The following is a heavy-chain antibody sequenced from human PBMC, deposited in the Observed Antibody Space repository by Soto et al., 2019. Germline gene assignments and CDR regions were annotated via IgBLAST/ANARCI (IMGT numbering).Heavy chain of an antibody. CDR3: TKSGDSSAYWY. CDR1: GFTFSNAW. D-gene: IGHD3-22*01. J-gene: IGHJ4*02. V-gene: IGHV3-15*01. Sequence: GGSLRLSCAASGFTFSNAWMSWVRQAPGKGLEWVGRIKSKTDGGTTDYAAPVKGRFTIPRDDSKNTLYLQMNSLKTGDTAVYYCTKSGDSSAYWYWGQGTLVTVSS. CDR2: IKSKTDGGTT.